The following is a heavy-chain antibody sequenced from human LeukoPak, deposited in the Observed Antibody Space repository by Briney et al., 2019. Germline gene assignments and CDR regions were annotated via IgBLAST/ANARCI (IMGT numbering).Heavy chain of an antibody. CDR3: ARRYFDY. V-gene: IGHV3-9*01. Sequence: PGGSLRLSCAASGFTFDDYAMHWVRQAPGKGLEWVSRISWNSGSIGYADSVKGRFTISRDNAKNSLYLQMNSLRAEDTAVYYCARRYFDYWGQGILVTVSS. J-gene: IGHJ4*02. CDR2: ISWNSGSI. CDR1: GFTFDDYA.